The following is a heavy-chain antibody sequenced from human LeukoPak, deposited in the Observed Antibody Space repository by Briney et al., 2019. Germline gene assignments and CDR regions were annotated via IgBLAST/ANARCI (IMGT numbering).Heavy chain of an antibody. V-gene: IGHV4-39*01. J-gene: IGHJ6*03. D-gene: IGHD4-11*01. Sequence: SQTLSLTCTVSGGSISSSSYNWGGIRQPPGKGLGGMGSIYYSGSTYYNPPPKRRATIHLDTSKNQFSLTLRALTAADTAVYYCAGTMTTLMGGNYYHYMDVWGKGTTVTVYS. CDR3: AGTMTTLMGGNYYHYMDV. CDR2: IYYSGST. CDR1: GGSISSSSYN.